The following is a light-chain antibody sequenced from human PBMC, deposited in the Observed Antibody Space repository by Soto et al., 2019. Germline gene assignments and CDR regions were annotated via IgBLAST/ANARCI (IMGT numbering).Light chain of an antibody. J-gene: IGKJ1*01. Sequence: IQMTQSPSSQSASVGNRVTITCRASQSISSYLNWYQQKPGKAPKLLIYAASSLQSGVPSRFSGSGSGTDFTLTISSLQPEDFATYFCQQSYSLRGTFGQGTKVDIK. CDR1: QSISSY. CDR3: QQSYSLRGT. CDR2: AAS. V-gene: IGKV1-39*01.